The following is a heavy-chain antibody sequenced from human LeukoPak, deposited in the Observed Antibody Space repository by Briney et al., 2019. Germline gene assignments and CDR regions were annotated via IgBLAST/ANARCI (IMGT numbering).Heavy chain of an antibody. CDR3: ASGLFYPGPVDY. D-gene: IGHD3-16*02. CDR1: GVSFSGYY. V-gene: IGHV4-34*01. CDR2: INHSGST. Sequence: SETLSLTCAVYGVSFSGYYWSWIRQPPGKGLEWIGEINHSGSTNYNPSLKSRVTISVDTSKNQFSLKLSSVTAADTAVYYCASGLFYPGPVDYWGQGTLVTVSS. J-gene: IGHJ4*02.